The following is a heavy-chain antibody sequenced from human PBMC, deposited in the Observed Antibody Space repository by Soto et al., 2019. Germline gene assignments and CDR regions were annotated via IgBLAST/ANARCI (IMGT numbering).Heavy chain of an antibody. Sequence: GGSPRISCAASGFTFSSYSMNWVRQAPGKGLEWVSSISSSSSYIYYADSVKGRFTISRDNAKNSLYLQMNSLRAEDTAVYYCARDIVVVPAAIPNAFDIWGQGTMVTVSS. CDR2: ISSSSSYI. CDR1: GFTFSSYS. CDR3: ARDIVVVPAAIPNAFDI. D-gene: IGHD2-2*01. V-gene: IGHV3-21*01. J-gene: IGHJ3*02.